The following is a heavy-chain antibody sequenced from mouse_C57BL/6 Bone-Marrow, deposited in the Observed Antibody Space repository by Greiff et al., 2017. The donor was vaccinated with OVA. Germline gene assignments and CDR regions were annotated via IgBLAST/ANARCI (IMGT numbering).Heavy chain of an antibody. J-gene: IGHJ4*01. V-gene: IGHV1-82*01. D-gene: IGHD1-1*01. Sequence: QVQLKQSGPELVKPGASVKISCKASGYAFSSSWMNWVKQRPGKGLEWIGRIYPGDGDTNYNGKFKGKATLTADKSSSTAYMQLSSLTSEDSAVYFCARRITTVVAGGMDYWGQGTSVTVSS. CDR2: IYPGDGDT. CDR1: GYAFSSSW. CDR3: ARRITTVVAGGMDY.